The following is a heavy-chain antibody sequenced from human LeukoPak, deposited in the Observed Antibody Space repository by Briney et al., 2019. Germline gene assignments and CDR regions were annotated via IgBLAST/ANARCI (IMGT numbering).Heavy chain of an antibody. CDR2: IYYSGDT. V-gene: IGHV4-59*01. CDR1: GGSISSDY. CDR3: ARSGYSYGPVDY. D-gene: IGHD5-18*01. Sequence: SETLSLTCTVSGGSISSDYWSWIRQPPGKGLEWIGYIYYSGDTNYNPSLKSRVTISVDTSKNQFSLKLSSVTAADTAVYYCARSGYSYGPVDYWGQGTLVTVSS. J-gene: IGHJ4*02.